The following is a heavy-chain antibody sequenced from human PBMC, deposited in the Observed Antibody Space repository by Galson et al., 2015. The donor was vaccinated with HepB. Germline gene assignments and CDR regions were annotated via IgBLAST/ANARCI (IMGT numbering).Heavy chain of an antibody. D-gene: IGHD2-15*01. V-gene: IGHV3-9*01. CDR2: ISWNSGSI. J-gene: IGHJ4*02. Sequence: SLRLSCAASGFTFDDYAMHWVRQAPGKGLEWVSGISWNSGSIGYADSVKGRFTISRDNAKNSPYLQMNSLRAEDTALYYCAKEGDCSGGSCYSLDYWGQGTLVTVSS. CDR3: AKEGDCSGGSCYSLDY. CDR1: GFTFDDYA.